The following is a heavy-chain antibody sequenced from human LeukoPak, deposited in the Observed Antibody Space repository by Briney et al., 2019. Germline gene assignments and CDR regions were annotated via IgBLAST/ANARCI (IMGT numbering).Heavy chain of an antibody. CDR1: GFTFSSYA. D-gene: IGHD3-10*01. J-gene: IGHJ4*02. V-gene: IGHV3-23*01. CDR3: AKDRITMVRGGPYFDY. CDR2: ISGSGGST. Sequence: PGGSLRLSCAASGFTFSSYAMSWVRQAPGKGLKWVSAISGSGGSTYYADSVKGRFTISRDNSKNTLYLQMNSLRAEDTAVYYCAKDRITMVRGGPYFDYWGQGTLVTVSS.